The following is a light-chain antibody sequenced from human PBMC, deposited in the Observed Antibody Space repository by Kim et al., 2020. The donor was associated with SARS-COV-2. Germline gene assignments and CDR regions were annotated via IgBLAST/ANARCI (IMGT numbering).Light chain of an antibody. CDR2: GNS. CDR3: QSYDSSLSAVV. Sequence: QKATISCTGSSSNIGADYVVHGYQRLPGIAHKLLIYGNSNRPSGVPDRLSGSKSGTSASLAITGLQAEDEAEYYCQSYDSSLSAVVFGGGTQLTVL. V-gene: IGLV1-40*01. CDR1: SSNIGADYV. J-gene: IGLJ2*01.